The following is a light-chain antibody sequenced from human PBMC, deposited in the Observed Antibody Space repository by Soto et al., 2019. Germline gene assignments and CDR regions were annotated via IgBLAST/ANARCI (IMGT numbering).Light chain of an antibody. V-gene: IGKV3-15*01. CDR2: GAS. CDR3: QQYNDWHLYT. J-gene: IGKJ2*01. Sequence: EIVLTQSPATVSVSPGERATLSCRASQTVSGNFAWYQQKPGQAPRLLIYGASARAAGIPARFSGSGSGTEFTLTISSLQSEDFAVYYCQQYNDWHLYTFGQGTKLEIK. CDR1: QTVSGN.